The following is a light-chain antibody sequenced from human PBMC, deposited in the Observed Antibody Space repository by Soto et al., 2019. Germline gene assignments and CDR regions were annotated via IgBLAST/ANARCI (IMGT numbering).Light chain of an antibody. Sequence: EIVMTQSPATLSVSPGERATLSCRASQSVSNNLAWYQQKPGQAPRLLIYGASTSATGIPAGFSGSGSGTESTLTISSLMSEDFAVYYCQQYNNWPRTFGQGTKVDIE. V-gene: IGKV3-15*01. J-gene: IGKJ1*01. CDR2: GAS. CDR1: QSVSNN. CDR3: QQYNNWPRT.